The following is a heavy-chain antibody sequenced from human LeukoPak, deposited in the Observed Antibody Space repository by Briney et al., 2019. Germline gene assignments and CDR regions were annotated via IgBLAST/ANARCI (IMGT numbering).Heavy chain of an antibody. D-gene: IGHD3-22*01. Sequence: GGSLRLSCAASGFTFSSYAMSWVRQAPGKGLEWVSAISGNGGSTYYADSVKGRFTISRDNSKNTLYLQMNSLRAEDTAVYYCAKKYYYDSSGPEGAFDIWGQGTMVTVSS. CDR1: GFTFSSYA. V-gene: IGHV3-23*01. CDR3: AKKYYYDSSGPEGAFDI. CDR2: ISGNGGST. J-gene: IGHJ3*02.